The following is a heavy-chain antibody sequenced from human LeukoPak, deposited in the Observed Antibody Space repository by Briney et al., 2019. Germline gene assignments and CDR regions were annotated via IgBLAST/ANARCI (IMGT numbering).Heavy chain of an antibody. CDR1: GFTFSSYA. J-gene: IGHJ3*02. CDR3: AHIFGEPNI. D-gene: IGHD3-3*02. CDR2: ISYDGSNK. V-gene: IGHV3-30-3*01. Sequence: PGGPLRLSCAASGFTFSSYAMHWVRQAPGKGLEWVAVISYDGSNKYYADSVKGRFTISRDNSKNSLYLQMNSLRAEDTAVYYCAHIFGEPNIWGQGTMVTVSS.